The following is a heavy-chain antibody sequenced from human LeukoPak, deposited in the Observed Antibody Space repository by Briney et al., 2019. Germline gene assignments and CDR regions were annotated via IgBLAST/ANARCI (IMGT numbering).Heavy chain of an antibody. CDR3: TTIKGDFDY. J-gene: IGHJ4*02. CDR1: RFIFSNAW. V-gene: IGHV3-15*01. Sequence: PGGSLRLSCAASRFIFSNAWMSWVRQAPGKGLERVGRIKTYSDGGTTDYAAPVKGRFTISRDDSKNTLYLQMNSLKTYDSAVYYCTTIKGDFDYWGQGTLVTVSS. CDR2: IKTYSDGGTT.